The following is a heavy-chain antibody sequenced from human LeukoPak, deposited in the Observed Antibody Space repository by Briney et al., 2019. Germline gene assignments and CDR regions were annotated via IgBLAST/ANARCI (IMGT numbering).Heavy chain of an antibody. V-gene: IGHV3-7*01. D-gene: IGHD3-3*01. CDR3: ARDLGPKYYDFWRPYYYYGMDV. CDR1: GFTFSGYW. Sequence: PGGSLRLSCTVSGFTFSGYWMSWVRQAPGKGLEWVANIKQDGSEKYYVDSVKGRFTISRDNAKNSLYLQMNSLRAEDTAVYYCARDLGPKYYDFWRPYYYYGMDVWGQGTTVTVSS. J-gene: IGHJ6*02. CDR2: IKQDGSEK.